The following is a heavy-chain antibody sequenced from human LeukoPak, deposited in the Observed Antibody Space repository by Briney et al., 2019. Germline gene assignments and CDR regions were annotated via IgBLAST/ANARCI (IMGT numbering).Heavy chain of an antibody. D-gene: IGHD2-2*01. Sequence: ASVKVSCKVSGYTLTELSMHWVRQAPGKGLEWMGGFDPEDGETIYAQKFQGRVTMTEDTSTDTAYMELSSLRSEDTAVYYCATAPRIYCSSTGCYAFDIWGQGTMVTVSS. J-gene: IGHJ3*02. CDR2: FDPEDGET. V-gene: IGHV1-24*01. CDR3: ATAPRIYCSSTGCYAFDI. CDR1: GYTLTELS.